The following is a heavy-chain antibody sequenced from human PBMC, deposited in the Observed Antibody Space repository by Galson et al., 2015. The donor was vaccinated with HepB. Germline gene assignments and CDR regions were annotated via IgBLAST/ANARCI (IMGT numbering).Heavy chain of an antibody. CDR3: AKDMTYYYDSSGYSD. Sequence: SLRLSCAASGFTFDDYAMHWVRQAPGKGLEWVSGISWNSGSIGYADSVKGRFTISRDNAKNSLYLQMNSLRAEDTALYYCAKDMTYYYDSSGYSDWGQGTLVTVSS. D-gene: IGHD3-22*01. CDR2: ISWNSGSI. CDR1: GFTFDDYA. J-gene: IGHJ4*02. V-gene: IGHV3-9*01.